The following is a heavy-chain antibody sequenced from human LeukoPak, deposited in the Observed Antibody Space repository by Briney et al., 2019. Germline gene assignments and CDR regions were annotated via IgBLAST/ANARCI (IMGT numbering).Heavy chain of an antibody. D-gene: IGHD2-21*01. CDR2: ISGSVGST. V-gene: IGHV3-23*01. Sequence: PGGSLRLSCAASGFTFSSYAMSWVRQAPGKGLEWVSAISGSVGSTYYADSVKGRFTISRDNSKNTLYLQMNSLRAEDTAVYYCAKAAAYCGGDCKPPYNWFDPWGQGTLVTVSS. CDR1: GFTFSSYA. CDR3: AKAAAYCGGDCKPPYNWFDP. J-gene: IGHJ5*02.